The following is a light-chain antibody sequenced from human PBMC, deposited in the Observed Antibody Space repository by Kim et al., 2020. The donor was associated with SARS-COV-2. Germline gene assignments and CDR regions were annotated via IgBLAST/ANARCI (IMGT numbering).Light chain of an antibody. Sequence: GEGATRSGRAGRGVQSYLAWYHQKPGQDPRVRIYDASDGATGIPGGCSGGGSGTDFTRTISSVGPEGFAVYYCQQRADWPIAYGQGTRLEIK. CDR1: RGVQSY. V-gene: IGKV3-11*01. CDR2: DAS. CDR3: QQRADWPIA. J-gene: IGKJ5*01.